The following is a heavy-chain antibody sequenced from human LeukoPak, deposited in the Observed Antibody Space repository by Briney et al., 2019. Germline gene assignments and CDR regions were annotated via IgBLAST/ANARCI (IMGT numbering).Heavy chain of an antibody. CDR3: ARDPRGPTGYDS. CDR1: GFTFSSYS. D-gene: IGHD2-15*01. CDR2: ISSSSSTI. Sequence: GGSLRLSCAASGFTFSSYSMNWVRQAPGKGLEWVSYISSSSSTIYYADSVKGRFTISRDNSKNTLYLQMNSLRAEDTAVYYCARDPRGPTGYDSWGQGSLVAVSS. J-gene: IGHJ4*02. V-gene: IGHV3-48*01.